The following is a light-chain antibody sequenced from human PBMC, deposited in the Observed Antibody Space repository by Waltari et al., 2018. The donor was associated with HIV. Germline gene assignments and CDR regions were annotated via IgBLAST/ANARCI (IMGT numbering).Light chain of an antibody. CDR2: EKN. J-gene: IGLJ2*01. CDR1: SLRSYY. V-gene: IGLV3-19*01. Sequence: SSELTQDPAVSVALGQTVKITCQGDSLRSYYASWYQQKPGQAPILVMYEKNNRPSGIPDRFSGSSSGNTASLTVTGAQAEDEADYYCSSRDRSDEYVLFGGGTKLTVL. CDR3: SSRDRSDEYVL.